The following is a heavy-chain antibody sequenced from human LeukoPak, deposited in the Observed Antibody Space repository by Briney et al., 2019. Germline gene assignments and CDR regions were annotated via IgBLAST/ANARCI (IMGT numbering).Heavy chain of an antibody. CDR3: VKLMYSSGWDTLDY. CDR1: GFTFSSYA. D-gene: IGHD6-19*01. Sequence: GGSLRLSCAASGFTFSSYAMRWVRQAPGKGLEWVSGISGSGGSTYYADSVKGRFTISRDKSKNTLSLQMNSLRAEDTAVYYCVKLMYSSGWDTLDYWGQGTLVTVSS. V-gene: IGHV3-23*01. CDR2: ISGSGGST. J-gene: IGHJ4*02.